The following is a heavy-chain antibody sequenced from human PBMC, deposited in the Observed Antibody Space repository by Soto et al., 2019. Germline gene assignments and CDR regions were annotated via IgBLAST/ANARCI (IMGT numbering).Heavy chain of an antibody. V-gene: IGHV3-23*01. CDR2: ISVSGGST. CDR1: GFTFSSYA. Sequence: GGSLRLSCAASGFTFSSYAMSWVRQAPGKGLEWVSAISVSGGSTYYADSVKGRFTISRDNSKNTLYLQMNSLRAEDTAVYYCAKKESYSSSWIDYWGQGTLVTVSS. D-gene: IGHD6-13*01. J-gene: IGHJ4*02. CDR3: AKKESYSSSWIDY.